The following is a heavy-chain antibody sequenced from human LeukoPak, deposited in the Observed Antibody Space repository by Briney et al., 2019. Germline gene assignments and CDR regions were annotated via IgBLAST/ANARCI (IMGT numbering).Heavy chain of an antibody. D-gene: IGHD3-10*01. Sequence: PGGSLRLSCAASGFTFSSYAMSWVRQAPGKGLEWVSSISSSSSYIYYADSVKGRFTISRDNAKNSLYLQMNSLRAEDTAVYYCARDLTMVRGIVGYYYGMDVWGQGTTVTVSS. CDR1: GFTFSSYA. CDR3: ARDLTMVRGIVGYYYGMDV. V-gene: IGHV3-21*01. J-gene: IGHJ6*02. CDR2: ISSSSSYI.